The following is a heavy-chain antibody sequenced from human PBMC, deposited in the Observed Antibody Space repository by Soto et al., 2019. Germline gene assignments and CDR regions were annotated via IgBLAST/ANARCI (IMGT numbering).Heavy chain of an antibody. J-gene: IGHJ4*02. CDR2: IYHSGST. V-gene: IGHV4-30-2*01. Sequence: SETLSLTCAVSGGSISSGGYSWSWIRQPPGKGLEWIGYIYHSGSTYYNPSLKSRVTISVDRSKNQFSLKLSSVTAADTAVYYCPRALRYYDILTGFDYWGQGTLVTVSS. D-gene: IGHD3-9*01. CDR1: GGSISSGGYS. CDR3: PRALRYYDILTGFDY.